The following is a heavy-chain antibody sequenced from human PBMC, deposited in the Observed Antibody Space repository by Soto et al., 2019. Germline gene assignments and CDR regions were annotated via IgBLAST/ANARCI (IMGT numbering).Heavy chain of an antibody. J-gene: IGHJ4*02. CDR1: GVTVSSNY. V-gene: IGHV3-66*04. Sequence: EVQLVESGGGLVQPGGSLRLSCAASGVTVSSNYMRWVRQAPGKGLEWVSVIYSGGSTYYADSVKGRFNISRDNSKNTLYLQMNSLRAKDTAVYYCAKHGSNYGWAYIDYWGQGTLVTVSS. D-gene: IGHD5-18*01. CDR3: AKHGSNYGWAYIDY. CDR2: IYSGGST.